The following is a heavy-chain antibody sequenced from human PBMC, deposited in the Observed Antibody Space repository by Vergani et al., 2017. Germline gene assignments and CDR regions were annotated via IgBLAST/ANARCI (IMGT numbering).Heavy chain of an antibody. Sequence: QVQLVQSGAEVKKPGSSVKVSCKASGGTFSSYTISWVRQAPGQGLEWMGRIIPILGIANYAQKFQGRVTITADKSTSTAYMELSSLRSEDTAVYYCAGAAAGNYYDYGMDVWGQGTTVTVSS. D-gene: IGHD6-13*01. J-gene: IGHJ6*02. V-gene: IGHV1-69*02. CDR2: IIPILGIA. CDR1: GGTFSSYT. CDR3: AGAAAGNYYDYGMDV.